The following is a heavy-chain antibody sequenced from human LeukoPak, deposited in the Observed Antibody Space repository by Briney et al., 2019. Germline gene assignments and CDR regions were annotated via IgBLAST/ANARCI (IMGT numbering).Heavy chain of an antibody. V-gene: IGHV4-39*01. CDR1: GGSISSSSYY. Sequence: PSKTLSLTCTVSGGSISSSSYYWGWIRQPPGKGLEWIGSIYYSGSTYYNPSLKSRVTISVDTSKNQFSLKLSSVTAADTAVYYCARQPRCGDYRIDYWGQGTLVTVSS. J-gene: IGHJ4*02. CDR3: ARQPRCGDYRIDY. D-gene: IGHD4-17*01. CDR2: IYYSGST.